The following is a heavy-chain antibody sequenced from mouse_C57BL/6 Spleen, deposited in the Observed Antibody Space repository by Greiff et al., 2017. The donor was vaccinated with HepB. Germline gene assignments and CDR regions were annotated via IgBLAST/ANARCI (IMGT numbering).Heavy chain of an antibody. CDR1: GFTFSSYA. CDR2: ISSGGDYL. Sequence: EVQRVESGEGLVKPGGSLKLSCAASGFTFSSYAMSWVRQTPEKRLEWVAYISSGGDYLYYADTVKGRFTISRDNARNTLYLQMSSLKSEDTAMYYCTRDYGGRAWFAYWGQVTLVTVSA. CDR3: TRDYGGRAWFAY. V-gene: IGHV5-9-1*02. J-gene: IGHJ3*01. D-gene: IGHD1-1*02.